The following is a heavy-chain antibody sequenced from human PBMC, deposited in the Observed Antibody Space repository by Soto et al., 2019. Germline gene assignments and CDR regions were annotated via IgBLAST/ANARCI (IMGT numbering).Heavy chain of an antibody. CDR3: ARLSLWLRFTTRYYYGMDV. V-gene: IGHV4-39*01. J-gene: IGHJ6*02. Sequence: PETLSLTCTVSGGSISSSSYYWGWIRQPPGKGLEWIGSIYYSGSTYYNPSLKSRVTISVDTSKNQFSLKLSSVTAADTAVYYCARLSLWLRFTTRYYYGMDVWGQGTTVTVSS. CDR1: GGSISSSSYY. CDR2: IYYSGST. D-gene: IGHD5-12*01.